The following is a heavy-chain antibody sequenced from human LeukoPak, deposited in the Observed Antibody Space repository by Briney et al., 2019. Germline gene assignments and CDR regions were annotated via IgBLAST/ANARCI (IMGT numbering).Heavy chain of an antibody. CDR3: ARATNDYYDSSGYYRD. CDR2: ISSSSSYI. V-gene: IGHV3-21*01. J-gene: IGHJ4*02. CDR1: GFTVSSNY. D-gene: IGHD3-22*01. Sequence: PGGSLRLSRAASGFTVSSNYMSWVRQAPGKGLEWVSSISSSSSYIYYADSVKGRFTISRDNAKNSLYLQMNSLRAEDTAVYYCARATNDYYDSSGYYRDWGQGTLVTVSS.